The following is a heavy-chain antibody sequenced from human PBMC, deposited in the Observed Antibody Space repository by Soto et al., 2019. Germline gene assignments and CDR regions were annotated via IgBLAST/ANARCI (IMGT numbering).Heavy chain of an antibody. J-gene: IGHJ4*02. V-gene: IGHV4-59*01. CDR3: AREYSSSALIDY. D-gene: IGHD6-6*01. CDR2: IYYSGST. CDR1: GGSFSGYY. Sequence: SETLSLTCAVYGGSFSGYYWSWIRQPPGKGLEWIGYIYYSGSTNYNPSLKSRVTISVDTSKNQFSLKLSSVTAADTAVYYCAREYSSSALIDYWGQGTLVTVSS.